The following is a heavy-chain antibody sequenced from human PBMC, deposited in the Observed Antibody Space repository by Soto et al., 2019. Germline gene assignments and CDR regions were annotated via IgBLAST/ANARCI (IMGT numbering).Heavy chain of an antibody. J-gene: IGHJ6*02. CDR2: ISGSGGST. CDR1: GFTFSSYA. Sequence: TGGSLRLSCAASGFTFSSYAMSWVRQAPGQGLEWVSAISGSGGSTYYADSVKGRFTISRDNSKNTLYLQMNSLRAEDTAVYYCAKDDYGSGSYFHCMDVWSQGTTVTVSS. D-gene: IGHD3-10*01. CDR3: AKDDYGSGSYFHCMDV. V-gene: IGHV3-23*01.